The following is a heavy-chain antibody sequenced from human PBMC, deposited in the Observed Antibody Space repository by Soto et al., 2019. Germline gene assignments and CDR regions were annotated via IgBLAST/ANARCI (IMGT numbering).Heavy chain of an antibody. CDR1: GGSISGDYYH. Sequence: QVQLQQSGPGLVKPSQTLSLTCTVSGGSISGDYYHWTWIRQSPGKGLEWIGYIHFSGSVLYNPSFKSRPTISVDTSKNQFSLHLRSVTAEDTAVYFWAREDYGGDRDYYGLDVWGQGTTVTFSS. V-gene: IGHV4-30-4*08. CDR3: AREDYGGDRDYYGLDV. CDR2: IHFSGSV. J-gene: IGHJ6*02. D-gene: IGHD4-17*01.